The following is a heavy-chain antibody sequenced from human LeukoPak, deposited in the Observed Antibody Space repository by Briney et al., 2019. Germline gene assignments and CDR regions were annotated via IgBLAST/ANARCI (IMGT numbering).Heavy chain of an antibody. CDR1: GFNFSNYA. D-gene: IGHD3-10*01. Sequence: GGSLRLSCAASGFNFSNYAMHWVRQAPVQGLAWVAVISYHGMNKFYADSVKGRFTISRDSSKNALYLQMNSLRPEDTAVYFCARGADGVSGNLADYFDCWGQGSPVTVSS. J-gene: IGHJ4*02. CDR3: ARGADGVSGNLADYFDC. CDR2: ISYHGMNK. V-gene: IGHV3-30*04.